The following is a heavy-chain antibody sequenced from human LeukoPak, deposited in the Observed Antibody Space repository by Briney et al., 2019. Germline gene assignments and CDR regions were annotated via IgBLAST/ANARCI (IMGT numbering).Heavy chain of an antibody. CDR2: IYYSGST. CDR3: ARGLLASSSWYYFDY. CDR1: GGSISSSSYY. Sequence: SETLSLTCTVSGGSISSSSYYWGWIRQPPGKGLVWIGSIYYSGSTYYNPSLKSRVTISVDTSKNQFSQKLSSVTATDTAVYYCARGLLASSSWYYFDYWGQGTLVTVSS. J-gene: IGHJ4*02. D-gene: IGHD6-13*01. V-gene: IGHV4-39*07.